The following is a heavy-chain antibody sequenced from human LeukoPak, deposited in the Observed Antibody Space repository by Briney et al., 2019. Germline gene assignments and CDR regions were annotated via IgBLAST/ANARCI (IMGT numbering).Heavy chain of an antibody. CDR1: GFTFSSYE. V-gene: IGHV3-48*03. Sequence: GGSLRLSCAASGFTFSSYEMNWVREAPGKGLEWVSYISSSGSTIYYADSVKGRFTISRDNAKNSLYLQMNSMRAEYTAVYYCAELGITMIGAVWGKGTTVTISS. J-gene: IGHJ6*04. D-gene: IGHD3-10*02. CDR2: ISSSGSTI. CDR3: AELGITMIGAV.